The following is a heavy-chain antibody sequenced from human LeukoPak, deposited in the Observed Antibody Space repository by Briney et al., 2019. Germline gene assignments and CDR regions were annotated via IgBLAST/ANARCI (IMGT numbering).Heavy chain of an antibody. CDR2: ISSSSSYI. V-gene: IGHV3-21*01. CDR1: GFTFSSYA. CDR3: ARVRGYLEWLFRGYDALGDAFDI. Sequence: GGSLRLSCAASGFTFSSYAMSWVRQAPGKGLEWVSSISSSSSYIYYADSVKGRFTISRDNAKNSLYLQMNSLRAEDTAVYYCARVRGYLEWLFRGYDALGDAFDIWGQGTMVTVSS. J-gene: IGHJ3*02. D-gene: IGHD3-3*01.